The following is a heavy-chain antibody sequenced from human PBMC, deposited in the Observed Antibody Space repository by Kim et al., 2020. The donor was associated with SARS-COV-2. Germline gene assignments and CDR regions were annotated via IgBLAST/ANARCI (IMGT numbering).Heavy chain of an antibody. J-gene: IGHJ5*02. Sequence: SETLSLTCTVSGGSISSSNYFWGWIRQPPGNGLQWIGTIYYGGSTYYNPSLKSRVAISADTSNNQFSLKLSSVTAADMAVYYCAARTAVAGGWFDPWGQGTLVTVSS. D-gene: IGHD2-15*01. V-gene: IGHV4-39*01. CDR2: IYYGGST. CDR3: AARTAVAGGWFDP. CDR1: GGSISSSNYF.